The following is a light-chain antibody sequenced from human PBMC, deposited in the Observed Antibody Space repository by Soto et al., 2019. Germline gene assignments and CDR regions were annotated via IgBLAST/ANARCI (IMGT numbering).Light chain of an antibody. Sequence: DIQMPKFPSTLSGPVGDSVPITCRASQTISSWLAWYQQKPGKAPKLLIYKASTLKSGVPSRFSGSGSGTEFTLTISSLQPDDFATYYCQHYNSYSGTFGQGTKVDIK. V-gene: IGKV1-5*03. CDR1: QTISSW. CDR3: QHYNSYSGT. J-gene: IGKJ1*01. CDR2: KAS.